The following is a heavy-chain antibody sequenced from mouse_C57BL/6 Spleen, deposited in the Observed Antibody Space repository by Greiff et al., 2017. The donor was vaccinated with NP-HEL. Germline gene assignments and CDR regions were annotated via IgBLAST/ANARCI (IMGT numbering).Heavy chain of an antibody. CDR3: ARGGITTVVEGY. J-gene: IGHJ2*01. Sequence: QSCKASGYTFTSYWMHWVKQRPIQGLEWIGNIDPSDSETHYNQKFKDKATLTVDKSSSTAYMQLSSLTSEDSAVYYCARGGITTVVEGYWGQGTTLTVSS. D-gene: IGHD1-1*01. V-gene: IGHV1-52*01. CDR2: IDPSDSET. CDR1: GYTFTSYW.